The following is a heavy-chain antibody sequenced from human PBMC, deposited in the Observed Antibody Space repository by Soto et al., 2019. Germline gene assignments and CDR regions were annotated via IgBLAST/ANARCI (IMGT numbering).Heavy chain of an antibody. CDR1: GYTFTSYA. Sequence: QVQVVQSGAEVKKPGASVKVSCKASGYTFTSYAMHWVRQAPGQRLEWMGWINAGNGNTKYSQKCQGRVTITRDTPAFLAYMELSSLTSEDTAVYYGASDTAAADVGGQGTTV. V-gene: IGHV1-3*01. CDR2: INAGNGNT. D-gene: IGHD6-25*01. CDR3: ASDTAAADV. J-gene: IGHJ6*02.